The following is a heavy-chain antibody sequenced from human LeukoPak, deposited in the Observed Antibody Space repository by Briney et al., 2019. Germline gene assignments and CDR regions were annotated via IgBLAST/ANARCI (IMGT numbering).Heavy chain of an antibody. V-gene: IGHV3-30*04. J-gene: IGHJ4*02. Sequence: GRSLRLSCAASGFTFSSYAMHWVRQAPGKGLEWVAVISYDGSNKYYADSVKGRFTISRDNSKDTPYLQMNSLRAEDTAVYYCARDRGYSYGPFDYWGQGTLVTVSS. CDR2: ISYDGSNK. CDR1: GFTFSSYA. D-gene: IGHD5-18*01. CDR3: ARDRGYSYGPFDY.